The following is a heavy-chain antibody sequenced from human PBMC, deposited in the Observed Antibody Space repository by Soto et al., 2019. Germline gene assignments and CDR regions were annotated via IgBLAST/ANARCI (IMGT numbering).Heavy chain of an antibody. D-gene: IGHD3-3*01. CDR3: ARDWYYDFWSGPLYYGMDV. Sequence: GASVKVSCKASGYTFTSYYMRWVRQAPGQGLEWMGIINPSGGSTSYAQKFQGRVTMTRDTSTSTVYMELSSLRSEDTAVYYCARDWYYDFWSGPLYYGMDVWGQGTTVTVSS. CDR1: GYTFTSYY. CDR2: INPSGGST. J-gene: IGHJ6*02. V-gene: IGHV1-46*01.